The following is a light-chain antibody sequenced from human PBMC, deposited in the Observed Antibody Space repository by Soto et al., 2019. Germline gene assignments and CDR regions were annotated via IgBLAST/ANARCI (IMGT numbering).Light chain of an antibody. CDR1: SSDVGGSIY. Sequence: QSVLTQPASLSGSPGQSITISCTGTSSDVGGSIYVSWYKQHPGKAPKLMIYDVSNRPSGVSNRISGSKSGNTASLTISGIQPEDEADYYCSSFTSTSTYIFGTGTKVTVL. CDR3: SSFTSTSTYI. J-gene: IGLJ1*01. CDR2: DVS. V-gene: IGLV2-14*01.